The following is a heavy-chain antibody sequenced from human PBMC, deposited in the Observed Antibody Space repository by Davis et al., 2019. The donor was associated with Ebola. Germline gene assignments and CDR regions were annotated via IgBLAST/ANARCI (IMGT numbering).Heavy chain of an antibody. Sequence: GGSLRLSCAASGFIFRNYVMHWVRQAPGKGLEWVAFISFDGSNAYYGDSVKGRFTISRDNSKNTVYLQMNNLRAEDTAAYYCAKKKEYCDGSKCFGHDAVENFFDSWGQGTLVTVSS. D-gene: IGHD2/OR15-2a*01. V-gene: IGHV3-30-3*02. CDR1: GFIFRNYV. CDR3: AKKKEYCDGSKCFGHDAVENFFDS. CDR2: ISFDGSNA. J-gene: IGHJ5*01.